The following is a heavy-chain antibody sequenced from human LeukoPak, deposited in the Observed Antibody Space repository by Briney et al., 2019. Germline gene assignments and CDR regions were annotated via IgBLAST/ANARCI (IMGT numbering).Heavy chain of an antibody. CDR1: GFTFSSYW. V-gene: IGHV3-7*01. CDR2: IKQDGSEK. J-gene: IGHJ4*02. CDR3: ARTQYYYDSSGYYYVGGEDY. D-gene: IGHD3-22*01. Sequence: GGSLRLSFAASGFTFSSYWMSWVRQAPGKGLEWVANIKQDGSEKYYVDSVKGRFTISRDNAKNSLYLQMNSLRAEDTAVYYCARTQYYYDSSGYYYVGGEDYWGQGTLVTVSS.